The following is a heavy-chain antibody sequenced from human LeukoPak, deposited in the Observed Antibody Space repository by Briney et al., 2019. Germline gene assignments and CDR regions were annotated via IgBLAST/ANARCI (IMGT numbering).Heavy chain of an antibody. CDR3: ARGRPFRDGYRYYLDY. D-gene: IGHD5-24*01. CDR1: GDSVSSNSAA. CDR2: TYYRSKWYN. Sequence: SQTLSLTCAISGDSVSSNSAAWNWIRQSPSRGLEWLGRTYYRSKWYNDYAVSVKSRITINPDTSKNQFSLQLNSVTPEDTAVYYCARGRPFRDGYRYYLDYWGQGTLVTVSS. V-gene: IGHV6-1*01. J-gene: IGHJ4*02.